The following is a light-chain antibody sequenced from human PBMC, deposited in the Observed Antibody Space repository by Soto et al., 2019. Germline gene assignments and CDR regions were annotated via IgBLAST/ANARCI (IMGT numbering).Light chain of an antibody. V-gene: IGKV1-27*01. J-gene: IGKJ3*01. CDR1: RGIANY. CDR2: GAS. CDR3: QKSNSSPFT. Sequence: DIQMTQSPSSLSASVGDRVTITCRASRGIANYLAWYQQKPGKVPQLLIYGASTLQSRVPSRFNGSGSGTDFTLTISSLQPEDVATYYCQKSNSSPFTFGPGTKVNIK.